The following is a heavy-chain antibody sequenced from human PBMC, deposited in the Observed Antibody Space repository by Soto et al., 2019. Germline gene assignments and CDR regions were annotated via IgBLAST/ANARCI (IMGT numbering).Heavy chain of an antibody. CDR2: ISYDGSNK. J-gene: IGHJ5*02. D-gene: IGHD6-13*01. CDR3: AKAGGSWPNWFDP. CDR1: GFSFSSYG. V-gene: IGHV3-30*18. Sequence: GGSLRLSCAASGFSFSSYGMHWVRQAPGKGLEWVAVISYDGSNKYYADSVRGRFTISRDNSKNTLYLQLNSLRTEDTAVYYCAKAGGSWPNWFDPWGQGTLVTVSS.